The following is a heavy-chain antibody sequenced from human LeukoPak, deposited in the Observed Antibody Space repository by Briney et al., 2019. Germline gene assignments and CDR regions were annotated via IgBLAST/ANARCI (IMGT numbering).Heavy chain of an antibody. CDR2: IGYDGRFK. D-gene: IGHD3-10*01. CDR1: GFTFNNYP. V-gene: IGHV3-30*04. J-gene: IGHJ4*02. Sequence: GTSLRLSCVTSGFTFNNYPMHWVRQAPGKGLEWVAVIGYDGRFKFHSDSVKGRFTISRDDSKHTLYLQMNSLRPEDTALYYCARDPKTGSPDYFDYWGQGTLVTVST. CDR3: ARDPKTGSPDYFDY.